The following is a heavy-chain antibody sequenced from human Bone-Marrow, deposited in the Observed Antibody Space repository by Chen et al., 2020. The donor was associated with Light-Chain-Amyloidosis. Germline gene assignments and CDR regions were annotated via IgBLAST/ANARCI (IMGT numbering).Heavy chain of an antibody. J-gene: IGHJ4*02. Sequence: QVQLPESGPGLVKPSGTLSLTCAVSGGSSGSSNWWSWVRQPPGKGLEWIGEIYHSGSTNYNPSLKSRVTISVDKSKNQFSLKLSSVTAADTAVYYCARDRGSSGWLTTRGNFDYWGQGTLVTVSS. CDR2: IYHSGST. CDR3: ARDRGSSGWLTTRGNFDY. D-gene: IGHD6-19*01. CDR1: GGSSGSSNW. V-gene: IGHV4-4*02.